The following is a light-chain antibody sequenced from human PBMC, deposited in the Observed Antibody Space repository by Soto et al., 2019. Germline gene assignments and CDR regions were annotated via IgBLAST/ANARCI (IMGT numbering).Light chain of an antibody. Sequence: EIVLTQSPGTLSLSPGEGATLSCRASQSVTSSYLAWYQQKPGQAPRLLIYGASSRATGIPDRFSGRGSGTDFTLTISRLEPEDFAVYYCQQYGSSPRTFGQGTKVDIK. V-gene: IGKV3-20*01. CDR3: QQYGSSPRT. CDR1: QSVTSSY. CDR2: GAS. J-gene: IGKJ1*01.